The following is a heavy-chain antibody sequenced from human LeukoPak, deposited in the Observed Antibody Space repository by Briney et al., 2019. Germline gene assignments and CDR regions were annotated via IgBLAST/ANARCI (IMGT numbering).Heavy chain of an antibody. CDR2: IWYDGSNK. CDR3: ARELQAGWYHFDY. Sequence: GRSLRLSCAASGFTFSSYGMHWVRQAPGKGLEWVAVIWYDGSNKYYADSVKGRFTISRDNSKNTLYLQMNSLRAEDTAVYYCARELQAGWYHFDYWGQGTLVTVSS. V-gene: IGHV3-33*01. CDR1: GFTFSSYG. D-gene: IGHD6-19*01. J-gene: IGHJ4*02.